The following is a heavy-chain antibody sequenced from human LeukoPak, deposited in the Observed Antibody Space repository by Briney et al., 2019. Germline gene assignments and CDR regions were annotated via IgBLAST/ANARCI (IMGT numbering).Heavy chain of an antibody. V-gene: IGHV4-34*01. CDR1: GGSFSGYY. CDR2: INHSGST. J-gene: IGHJ4*02. D-gene: IGHD2-2*01. CDR3: ARGALWYQRDPFDY. Sequence: SETLSLTCAVYGGSFSGYYWSWIRQPPGKGLEWIGEINHSGSTNYNPSLKSRVTISVDTSKNQFSMRLSSVTAAYTAVYYCARGALWYQRDPFDYWGQGTLVTVSS.